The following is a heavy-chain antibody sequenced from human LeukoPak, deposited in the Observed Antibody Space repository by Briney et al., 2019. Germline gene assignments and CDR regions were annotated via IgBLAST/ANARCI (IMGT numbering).Heavy chain of an antibody. J-gene: IGHJ4*02. CDR3: ALGDYVDY. V-gene: IGHV4-34*01. CDR1: GVSFSGYY. Sequence: SETLSLTCAVYGVSFSGYYWSWIRQPPGKGLEWIGEINHSGSTNYNPSLKSRVTISVDTSKNQFSLKLSSVTAADTAVYYCALGDYVDYWGQGTLVTVSS. D-gene: IGHD3-3*02. CDR2: INHSGST.